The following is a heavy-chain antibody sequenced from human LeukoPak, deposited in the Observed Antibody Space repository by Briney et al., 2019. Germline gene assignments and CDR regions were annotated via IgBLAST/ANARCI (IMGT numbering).Heavy chain of an antibody. Sequence: GGSLRLSCAASGFTFSSYSMNWVRQAPGKGLEWVSSISSSSSYIYYADSVKGRFTISRDNAKNSLYLQMNSLRAEDTAVYYCAREGVGDSSGYYYLDYWGQGTLVTVSS. CDR2: ISSSSSYI. CDR3: AREGVGDSSGYYYLDY. D-gene: IGHD3-22*01. J-gene: IGHJ4*02. V-gene: IGHV3-21*01. CDR1: GFTFSSYS.